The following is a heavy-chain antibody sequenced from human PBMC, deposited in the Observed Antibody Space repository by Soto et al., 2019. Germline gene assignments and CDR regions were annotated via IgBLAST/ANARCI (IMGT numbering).Heavy chain of an antibody. CDR2: ITSDGKSK. CDR3: ARESGDWPLNWFDP. V-gene: IGHV3-74*01. J-gene: IGHJ5*02. D-gene: IGHD2-21*02. CDR1: GFNFSNHW. Sequence: GGSLRLSCAASGFNFSNHWMHWVRQRPAEGLVWVSRITSDGKSKAYAESVKGRFAISRDNAKNTLYLQMNGLTAEDTAVYYCARESGDWPLNWFDPWGQGTLVTV.